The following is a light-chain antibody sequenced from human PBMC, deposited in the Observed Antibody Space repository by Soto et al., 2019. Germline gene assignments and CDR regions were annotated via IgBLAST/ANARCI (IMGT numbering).Light chain of an antibody. CDR2: DVN. CDR1: RSDIGTYNF. Sequence: QSALTQPASVSGSPGQSITISCTGTRSDIGTYNFVSWYQQHPGELPKLMLYDVNVRPSGVSNRFSGSKSGNTASLTISGLHAEDEAYYYCASWTTSSIMIFGGWTKLTVL. CDR3: ASWTTSSIMI. V-gene: IGLV2-14*03. J-gene: IGLJ2*01.